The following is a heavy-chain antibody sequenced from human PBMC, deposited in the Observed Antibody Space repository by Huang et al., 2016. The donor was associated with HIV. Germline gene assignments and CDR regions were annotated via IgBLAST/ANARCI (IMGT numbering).Heavy chain of an antibody. J-gene: IGHJ4*02. D-gene: IGHD3-10*01. Sequence: QLQLQESGPGLVKPSETLSLTCTVSGGSIRSDNYYWGWIRQPPGKGLEWIGSIYYSGRTYYNPALKSRATITVDTSKNQFAQKMRSVTAADTAVYYCARLPGSITMIRGVITDPYWGQGTLVTVSS. CDR1: GGSIRSDNYY. CDR3: ARLPGSITMIRGVITDPY. V-gene: IGHV4-39*01. CDR2: IYYSGRT.